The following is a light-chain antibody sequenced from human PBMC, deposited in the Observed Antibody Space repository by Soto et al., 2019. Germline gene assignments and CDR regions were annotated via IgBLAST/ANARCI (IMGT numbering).Light chain of an antibody. V-gene: IGKV3-20*01. CDR2: GAS. CDR3: QQYGSSPIT. Sequence: EIVLTQSPGTLSLSPGERATLACRASQSITSSYLAWYQQKHSQAPRLLIYGASSRATGIPDRFSGSGSGTDFTLTISRLEPEDFAVYYCQQYGSSPITFGQGTRLEIK. J-gene: IGKJ5*01. CDR1: QSITSSY.